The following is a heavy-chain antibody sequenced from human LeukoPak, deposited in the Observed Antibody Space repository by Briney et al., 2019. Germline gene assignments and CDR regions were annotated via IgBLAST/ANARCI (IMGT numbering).Heavy chain of an antibody. Sequence: PGGSLRFSCAASGFTFSDYYMSWIRQAPGKGLEWVSYISSSGSTIYYADSVKGRFTISRDNAKNSLYLQMNSLRAEDTAVYYCARDHWDRGRWLQLDSAGPGHGRIDYWGQGTLVTVSS. V-gene: IGHV3-11*01. J-gene: IGHJ4*02. CDR1: GFTFSDYY. CDR2: ISSSGSTI. D-gene: IGHD5-24*01. CDR3: ARDHWDRGRWLQLDSAGPGHGRIDY.